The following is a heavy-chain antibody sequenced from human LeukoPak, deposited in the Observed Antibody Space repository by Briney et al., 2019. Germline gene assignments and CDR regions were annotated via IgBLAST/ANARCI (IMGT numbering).Heavy chain of an antibody. J-gene: IGHJ4*02. CDR1: GFTVSNNY. V-gene: IGHV3-53*01. Sequence: GGSLRLSCAASGFTVSNNYMSWVRQAPGKGLEWVSIIYSGGGTYYADSVKGRFIIARDNSNNTLYLQMNSLRAEDTAVYYCAKGSSDCTNGVCYFFDFDYWGQGTLVTVSS. D-gene: IGHD2-8*01. CDR2: IYSGGGT. CDR3: AKGSSDCTNGVCYFFDFDY.